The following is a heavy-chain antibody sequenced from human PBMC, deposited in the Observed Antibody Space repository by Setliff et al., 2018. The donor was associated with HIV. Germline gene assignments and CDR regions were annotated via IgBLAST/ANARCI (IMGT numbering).Heavy chain of an antibody. V-gene: IGHV1-18*01. CDR1: GYSFNTYG. CDR2: ISAYNHKT. CDR3: ARDWNYFGSGSYYSDWYFDL. Sequence: ASVKVSCKTSGYSFNTYGIGWMRQAPGRGLEWMGWISAYNHKTNLAQRFQGRVTVTTDSSTSTAYMELRRLRSDDTAVYYCARDWNYFGSGSYYSDWYFDLWGRGTLVTVPQ. D-gene: IGHD3-10*01. J-gene: IGHJ2*01.